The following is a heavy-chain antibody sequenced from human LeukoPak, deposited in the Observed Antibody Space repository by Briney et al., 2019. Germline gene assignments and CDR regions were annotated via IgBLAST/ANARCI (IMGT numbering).Heavy chain of an antibody. V-gene: IGHV3-74*01. CDR1: GFTFRNNW. CDR3: ARGKGGSGYSIDY. CDR2: INTDGRST. J-gene: IGHJ4*02. D-gene: IGHD3-3*01. Sequence: PGGSLRLSCAASGFTFRNNWMHWVRQVPGKGLVWVSRINTDGRSTGYADSVKGRFTISRDNAENTLYLQMNSLRAEDTAVYYCARGKGGSGYSIDYWGQGTLVTVSS.